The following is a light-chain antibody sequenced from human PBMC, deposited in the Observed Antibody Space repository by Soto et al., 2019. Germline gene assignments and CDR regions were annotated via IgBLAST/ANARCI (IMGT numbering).Light chain of an antibody. CDR2: GAS. CDR3: KLYGDTMWT. J-gene: IGKJ1*01. V-gene: IGKV3-20*01. Sequence: EIVLTQSPGTLSLSPGERATLSCRASQRGSSNYLAWYQQKPAQAPRVLIYGASNRATGIQGRCGGSGSGTDFTLTIRRLDPEDVTLYYCKLYGDTMWTCGERTKVDIK. CDR1: QRGSSNY.